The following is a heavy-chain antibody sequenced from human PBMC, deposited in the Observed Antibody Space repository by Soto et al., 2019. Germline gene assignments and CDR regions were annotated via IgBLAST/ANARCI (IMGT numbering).Heavy chain of an antibody. CDR2: IYYSGST. D-gene: IGHD5-18*01. J-gene: IGHJ4*02. V-gene: IGHV4-59*02. CDR3: ASGLYSYGSHYFDY. CDR1: GGSVSSYY. Sequence: SQTLSLTCTVSGGSVSSYYWSWIRKPPGKGLEWIGYIYYSGSTNYNPSLKSRVTISVDTSKNQFSLKLSSVTAADTAVYYCASGLYSYGSHYFDYWGQGTLVTVSS.